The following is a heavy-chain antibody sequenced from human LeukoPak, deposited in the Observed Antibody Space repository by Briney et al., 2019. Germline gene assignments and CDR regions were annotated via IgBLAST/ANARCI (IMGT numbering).Heavy chain of an antibody. Sequence: PGGSLRLSCAASGFTFSSYGMHWVRQAPGKGLEWMAVIWYDGSNKYYADSVKGRFTISRDNSKNTLYLQMNSLRAEDTAVYYCARDARGIVGAIVYWGQGTLVTVSS. J-gene: IGHJ4*02. CDR3: ARDARGIVGAIVY. CDR2: IWYDGSNK. D-gene: IGHD1-26*01. CDR1: GFTFSSYG. V-gene: IGHV3-33*01.